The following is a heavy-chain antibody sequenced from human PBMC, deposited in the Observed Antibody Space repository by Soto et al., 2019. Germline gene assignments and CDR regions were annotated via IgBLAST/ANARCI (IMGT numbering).Heavy chain of an antibody. D-gene: IGHD2-15*01. CDR1: GGSISSSSYY. J-gene: IGHJ4*02. V-gene: IGHV4-39*01. Sequence: SETLSLTCTVSGGSISSSSYYWGWIRQPPGKGLEWIGSIYYSGSTYYNPSLKSRVTISVDTSKNQFSLKLSSVTAADTAVYYCARSLGIVVVVAATIFGYWGQGTLVTVSS. CDR3: ARSLGIVVVVAATIFGY. CDR2: IYYSGST.